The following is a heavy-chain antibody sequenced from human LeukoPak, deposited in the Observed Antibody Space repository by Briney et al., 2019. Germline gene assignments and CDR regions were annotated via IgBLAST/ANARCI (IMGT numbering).Heavy chain of an antibody. V-gene: IGHV1-69*06. CDR2: IIPIFGTA. CDR1: GGTFSSYA. CDR3: AREDGDGYNSPDYNWFDP. J-gene: IGHJ5*02. D-gene: IGHD5-24*01. Sequence: PVKVSCKASGGTFSSYAISWVRQAPGQGLEWMGGIIPIFGTANYAQKFQGRVTITADKSTSTAYMELSSLRSEDMAVYYCAREDGDGYNSPDYNWFDPWGQGTLVTVSS.